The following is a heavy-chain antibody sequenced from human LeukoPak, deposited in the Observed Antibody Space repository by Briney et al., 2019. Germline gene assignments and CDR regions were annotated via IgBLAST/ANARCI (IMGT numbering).Heavy chain of an antibody. CDR3: ARAGSYRPFDY. CDR1: GGSISSGGHS. CDR2: IYHSGST. V-gene: IGHV4-30-2*01. Sequence: SQTLSLTCAVSGGSISSGGHSWSWIRQPPGKGLEWIGYIYHSGSTYYNPSLKSRVTISVDRSKNQFSLKLSSVTAADTAVYYCARAGSYRPFDYWGQGTLVTVSS. D-gene: IGHD1-26*01. J-gene: IGHJ4*02.